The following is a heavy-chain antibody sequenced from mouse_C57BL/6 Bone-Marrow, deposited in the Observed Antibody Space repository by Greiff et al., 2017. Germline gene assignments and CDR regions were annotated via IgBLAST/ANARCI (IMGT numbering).Heavy chain of an antibody. J-gene: IGHJ4*01. CDR2: ISSGGSYT. CDR3: ATTVLAGAMDY. V-gene: IGHV5-6*01. D-gene: IGHD4-1*01. Sequence: EVQVVESGGDLVKPGGSLKLSCAASGFTFSSSGMSWVRQTPDTRLEWVATISSGGSYTYYPDSVKGRFTISRDNAKNTLYLQMSSLKSEDTAMYYCATTVLAGAMDYWGQGTSVTVSS. CDR1: GFTFSSSG.